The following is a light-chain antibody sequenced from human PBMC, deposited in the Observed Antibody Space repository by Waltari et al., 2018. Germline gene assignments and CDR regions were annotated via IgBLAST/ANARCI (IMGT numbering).Light chain of an antibody. CDR1: QSISSW. V-gene: IGKV1-5*03. CDR2: KAS. CDR3: QQYNSYLT. Sequence: DIQMTQCPSTLSASVGDRVTITCRASQSISSWLAWYQQKPGKAPKLLIYKASSLESGVPSRFGGSGSGTEFTLTISSLQPDDFATYYCQQYNSYLTFGGGTKVEIK. J-gene: IGKJ4*01.